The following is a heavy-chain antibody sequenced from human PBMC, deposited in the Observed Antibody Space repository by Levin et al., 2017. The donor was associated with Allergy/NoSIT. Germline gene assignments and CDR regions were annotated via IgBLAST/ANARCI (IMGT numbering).Heavy chain of an antibody. CDR1: GGSISSISSSTFY. CDR3: AREFCSGGSCYRNWYFDL. D-gene: IGHD2-15*01. V-gene: IGHV4-39*07. CDR2: IYYGGST. Sequence: SETLSLTCTVSGGSISSISSSTFYWGWIRRPPGKGLEWIGSIYYGGSTYYNPSLKSRVTISVESSVDTSKNQFSLRLKSVTAADTAVYYCAREFCSGGSCYRNWYFDLWGRGTLVSVSS. J-gene: IGHJ2*01.